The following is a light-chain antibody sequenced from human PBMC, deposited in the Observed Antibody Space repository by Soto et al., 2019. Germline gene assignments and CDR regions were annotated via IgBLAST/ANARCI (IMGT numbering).Light chain of an antibody. J-gene: IGLJ2*01. CDR3: SSSTNTNTLVI. Sequence: QSVLTQPASVSGSPGQSITISCTGTSSDIGRYKFVSWFQQHPGKAPKIMIFEGTNRPSGVSNRFSGSKSGNTASLTISGLQDEDEAIYFCSSSTNTNTLVIFGGGTQVTVL. V-gene: IGLV2-14*01. CDR1: SSDIGRYKF. CDR2: EGT.